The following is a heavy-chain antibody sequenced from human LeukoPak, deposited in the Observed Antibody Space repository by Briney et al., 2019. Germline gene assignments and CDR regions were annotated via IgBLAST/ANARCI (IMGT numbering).Heavy chain of an antibody. J-gene: IGHJ5*02. CDR3: ARGQARLSWFDP. D-gene: IGHD6-19*01. CDR1: GNSISSGYY. Sequence: SETLSLTCTASGNSISSGYYWGWIRQPPGKGLKWIGSISHSGNTYYNPSLKSRVTISVDTSKNQFSLKLSSVTAADTAVYYCARGQARLSWFDPWGQGTLVTVSS. CDR2: ISHSGNT. V-gene: IGHV4-38-2*02.